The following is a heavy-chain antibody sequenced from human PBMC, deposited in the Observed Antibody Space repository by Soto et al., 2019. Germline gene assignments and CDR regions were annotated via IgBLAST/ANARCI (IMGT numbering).Heavy chain of an antibody. V-gene: IGHV3-48*01. J-gene: IGHJ3*02. CDR2: ISSSSSTI. Sequence: GGSLRLSCAASGFTFSSYSMNWVRQAPGKGLEWVSYISSSSSTIYYADSVKGRFTISRDNAKNSLYLQMNSLRAEDTAVYYCASTDVWFGELSPDAFDIWGQGTMVTVSS. D-gene: IGHD3-10*01. CDR1: GFTFSSYS. CDR3: ASTDVWFGELSPDAFDI.